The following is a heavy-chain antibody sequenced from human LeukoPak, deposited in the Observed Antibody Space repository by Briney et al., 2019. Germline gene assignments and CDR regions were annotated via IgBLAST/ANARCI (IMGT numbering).Heavy chain of an antibody. V-gene: IGHV3-66*01. CDR2: IYSGGST. CDR3: ARSPDYGDYVYFDY. D-gene: IGHD4-17*01. CDR1: GFTVSSNY. J-gene: IGHJ4*02. Sequence: GGSLRLSCAASGFTVSSNYMSWVRQAPGKGLEWVSVIYSGGSTYYADSVKGRFTISRDNSKNTLYLQMNSLRAEDTAVYYCARSPDYGDYVYFDYWGQGTLVTVSS.